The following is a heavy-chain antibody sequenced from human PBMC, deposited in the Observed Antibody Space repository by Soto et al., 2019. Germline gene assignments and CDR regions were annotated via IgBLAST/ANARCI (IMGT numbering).Heavy chain of an antibody. CDR3: ARGFADDSMVEDV. CDR2: INPNSGGT. CDR1: GYTFTGYY. Sequence: QVQLVQSGAEVKKPGASVKVSCKASGYTFTGYYMHWVRQAPGQGLEWMGGINPNSGGTNYTQKFQGWVTMTRDTSISTAYMELGRLRSDDTAVYYCARGFADDSMVEDVWGQGTTVTVSS. V-gene: IGHV1-2*04. J-gene: IGHJ6*02. D-gene: IGHD3-10*01.